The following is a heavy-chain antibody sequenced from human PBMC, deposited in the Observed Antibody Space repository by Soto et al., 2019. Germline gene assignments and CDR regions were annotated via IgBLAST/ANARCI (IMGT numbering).Heavy chain of an antibody. Sequence: PGESLKISCKTSGYSFTSYWIGWVRQLPGKGLEWMGIIYPGDSDTRLSPSFQGQVTISADKSISTAYLQWSSLKAPDTAMYYCARPRGYSYGYDAFDMWGQGTMVT. CDR2: IYPGDSDT. CDR3: ARPRGYSYGYDAFDM. D-gene: IGHD5-18*01. J-gene: IGHJ3*02. CDR1: GYSFTSYW. V-gene: IGHV5-51*01.